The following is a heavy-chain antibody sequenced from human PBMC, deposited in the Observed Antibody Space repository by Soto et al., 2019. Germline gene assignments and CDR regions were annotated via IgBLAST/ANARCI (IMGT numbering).Heavy chain of an antibody. CDR1: GGSISSGGYH. CDR2: IYYSGST. D-gene: IGHD2-2*01. J-gene: IGHJ6*02. V-gene: IGHV4-31*03. Sequence: PSETLSLTCTVSGGSISSGGYHWSWIRQHPGKGLEWIGYIYYSGSTYYNPSLKSRVTISVDTSKNQFSLKLSSVTAADTAVYYCARGSYCSSTSCYLYYYYYGMDVWGQGTTVTVSS. CDR3: ARGSYCSSTSCYLYYYYYGMDV.